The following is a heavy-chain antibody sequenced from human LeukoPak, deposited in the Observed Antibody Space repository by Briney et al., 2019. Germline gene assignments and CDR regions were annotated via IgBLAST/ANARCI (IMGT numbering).Heavy chain of an antibody. Sequence: SETLSLTCTVSGDSISLYYWSWIRQPPGKGLEWIGYIYYTGSTKSNPSLKSRVTISVDTSKKQFSLNLSSVTAADTAVYYCARARLDSSGRFDYWGQGTLVTVSS. CDR2: IYYTGST. D-gene: IGHD3-22*01. V-gene: IGHV4-59*01. J-gene: IGHJ4*02. CDR3: ARARLDSSGRFDY. CDR1: GDSISLYY.